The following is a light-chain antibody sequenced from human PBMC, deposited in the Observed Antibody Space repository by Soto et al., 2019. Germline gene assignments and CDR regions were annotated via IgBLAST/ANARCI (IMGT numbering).Light chain of an antibody. Sequence: QSVLTQPPTVSVAPGQMVTLSCTGTSSNIGAGFDVHWYQQLPGTAPKLLIYGNRNRPSGVPDRLSGSKSGTSASLAITGLQAEDEADYYCQSYDSSLSGYVFGTGTKVTVL. CDR3: QSYDSSLSGYV. V-gene: IGLV1-40*01. CDR1: SSNIGAGFD. CDR2: GNR. J-gene: IGLJ1*01.